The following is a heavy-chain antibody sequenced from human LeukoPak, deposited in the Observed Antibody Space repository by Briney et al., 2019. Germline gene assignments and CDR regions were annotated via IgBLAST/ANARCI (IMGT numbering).Heavy chain of an antibody. CDR1: GYSISSGFY. J-gene: IGHJ4*02. CDR3: ARGVGLTQGGTFDY. Sequence: SETLSLTCTVSGYSISSGFYWGWIRQPPGQGLEWIGSIYHSGSTHYNSSLKSRVTISVDTSKNQLSLKLSSVTAADTAVYYCARGVGLTQGGTFDYWGQGTLVTVSS. CDR2: IYHSGST. D-gene: IGHD1-1*01. V-gene: IGHV4-38-2*02.